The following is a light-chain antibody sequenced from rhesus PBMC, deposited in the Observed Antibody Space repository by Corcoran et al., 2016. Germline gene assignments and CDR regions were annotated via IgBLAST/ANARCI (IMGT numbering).Light chain of an antibody. CDR2: DAS. CDR3: QQRNTYPLN. CDR1: QGIRNF. J-gene: IGKJ4*01. Sequence: DIQLTQSPSSLSASVGDRVTITCRASQGIRNFLAWYQQRPGKALKLLIYDASNLETGVPSRFSGSGSGTDFTLTISSLQPEDFAVYYCQQRNTYPLNFGGGTKVEIK. V-gene: IGKV1-38*01.